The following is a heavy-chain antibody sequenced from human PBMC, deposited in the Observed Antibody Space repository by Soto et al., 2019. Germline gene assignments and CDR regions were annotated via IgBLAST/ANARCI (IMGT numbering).Heavy chain of an antibody. CDR3: ARNGDLDWIDDC. D-gene: IGHD3-9*01. Sequence: QVQLVQSGAEVKKPGSSVKVSCKASGGTFRSYVTSWVRQAPGQGLEWLGGIIPMYGTTYYAQTFQGRVKINPDASTRTAFMDVSNLRSEDTAVYFFARNGDLDWIDDCWGQGTLGTVS. V-gene: IGHV1-69*05. J-gene: IGHJ4*02. CDR1: GGTFRSYV. CDR2: IIPMYGTT.